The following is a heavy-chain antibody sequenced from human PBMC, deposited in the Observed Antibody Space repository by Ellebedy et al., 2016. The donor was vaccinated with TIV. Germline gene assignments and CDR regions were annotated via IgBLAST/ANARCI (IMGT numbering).Heavy chain of an antibody. V-gene: IGHV3-21*05. D-gene: IGHD5-18*01. CDR1: GFSFSSYS. CDR2: ISTGGDHI. CDR3: ARGYGYGFSSPPWFGP. Sequence: PGGSLRLSCAASGFSFSSYSMSWVRQATGKELEWLSIISTGGDHINYADSVKVRISVSRDNAKNSLYLQLDSLRVEDTAVYYCARGYGYGFSSPPWFGPWGQGTLVTVSS. J-gene: IGHJ5*02.